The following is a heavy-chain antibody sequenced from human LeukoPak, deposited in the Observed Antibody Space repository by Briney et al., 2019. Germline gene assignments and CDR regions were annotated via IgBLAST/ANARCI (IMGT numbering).Heavy chain of an antibody. Sequence: QSGGSLRLSCAASGFTFSSYGMHWVRQAPGKGLEWVAFIRYDGSNKYYADSVKGRFTISRDNSKNTLYLQMNSLRAEDTAVYYCANLRKSLWIPEFDYWGQGTLVTVSS. D-gene: IGHD1-1*01. J-gene: IGHJ4*02. CDR1: GFTFSSYG. V-gene: IGHV3-30*02. CDR3: ANLRKSLWIPEFDY. CDR2: IRYDGSNK.